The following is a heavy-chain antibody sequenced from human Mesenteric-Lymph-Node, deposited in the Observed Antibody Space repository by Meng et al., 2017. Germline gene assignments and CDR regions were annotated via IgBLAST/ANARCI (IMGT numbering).Heavy chain of an antibody. CDR3: ARARGSSGYKYDFDY. V-gene: IGHV1-69*05. J-gene: IGHJ4*02. CDR1: GGTFSSYA. CDR2: IIPIFGTA. D-gene: IGHD6-19*01. Sequence: SVKVSCKASGGTFSSYAISWVRQAPGQGREWMGGIIPIFGTANYAQKFQGRVTITTDESTSTAYMELSSLRSEDTAVYYCARARGSSGYKYDFDYWGQGPLVTVTS.